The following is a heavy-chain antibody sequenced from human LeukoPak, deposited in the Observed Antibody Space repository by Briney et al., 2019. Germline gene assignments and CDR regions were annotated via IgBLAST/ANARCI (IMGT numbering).Heavy chain of an antibody. V-gene: IGHV1-46*01. Sequence: VASVKVSCKASGYTFTGYYMHWVRQAPGQGLEWMGMIYPRDGSTSYAQKFQGRVTVTRDTSTSTVHMELSGLRSEDTAVYYCARDQEAFDYWGQGTLVTVSS. CDR2: IYPRDGST. J-gene: IGHJ4*02. CDR1: GYTFTGYY. CDR3: ARDQEAFDY.